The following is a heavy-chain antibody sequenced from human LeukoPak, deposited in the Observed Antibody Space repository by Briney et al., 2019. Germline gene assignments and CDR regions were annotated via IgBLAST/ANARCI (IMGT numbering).Heavy chain of an antibody. V-gene: IGHV3-53*01. CDR2: IYSGGST. Sequence: GGSLRLSCAASGFTVSSNYMSWVRQAPGKGLEWVSVIYSGGSTYYADSVKGRFTISRDNSKNTPYLQMNSLRAEDTAVYYCAREGGITMVRGVISGQGYFDYWGQGTLVTVSS. CDR3: AREGGITMVRGVISGQGYFDY. J-gene: IGHJ4*02. D-gene: IGHD3-10*01. CDR1: GFTVSSNY.